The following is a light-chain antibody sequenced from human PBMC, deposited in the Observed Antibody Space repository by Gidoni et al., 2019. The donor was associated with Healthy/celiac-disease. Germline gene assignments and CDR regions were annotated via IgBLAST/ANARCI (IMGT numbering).Light chain of an antibody. CDR3: QQYGSSPKWT. CDR2: GPS. Sequence: EIVLTQSPGTLYLSPGERATLSCRASHRVSSSYLAWYHQKPGQAPRLLIYGPSSRATGLPDMFSVSVSGTDFTLTIISLEPEYFAVYYCQQYGSSPKWTFGPGTKVEIK. J-gene: IGKJ1*01. V-gene: IGKV3-20*01. CDR1: HRVSSSY.